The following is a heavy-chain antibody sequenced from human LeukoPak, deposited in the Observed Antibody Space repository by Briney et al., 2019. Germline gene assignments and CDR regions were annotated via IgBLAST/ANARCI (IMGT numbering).Heavy chain of an antibody. CDR1: GGSISSYY. J-gene: IGHJ4*02. Sequence: SETLSLTCTVSGGSISSYYWSWIRQPPGKGLEWIGYIYYSGSTNYNPSLKSRVTISVDTSKNQFSLKLSSVTAADTAVYYCARLILWFGESPTDYWGQGTLVTVSS. V-gene: IGHV4-59*01. CDR3: ARLILWFGESPTDY. CDR2: IYYSGST. D-gene: IGHD3-10*01.